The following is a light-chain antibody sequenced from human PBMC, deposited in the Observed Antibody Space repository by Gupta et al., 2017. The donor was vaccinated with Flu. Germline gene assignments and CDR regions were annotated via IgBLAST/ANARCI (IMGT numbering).Light chain of an antibody. V-gene: IGKV1-5*03. Sequence: HSTLSESVEDRVTITCRASQSISSWLAWYQQRPGKAPKVLIYKASSLESGVPSRFSGSGSGTEFTLTISSLQPDDFATYYCQQDNNYPYTFGQGTKLDIK. J-gene: IGKJ2*01. CDR1: QSISSW. CDR3: QQDNNYPYT. CDR2: KAS.